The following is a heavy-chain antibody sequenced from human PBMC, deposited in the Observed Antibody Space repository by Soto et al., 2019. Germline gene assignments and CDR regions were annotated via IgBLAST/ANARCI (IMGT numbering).Heavy chain of an antibody. CDR3: ARDRQAGFTHYFDA. V-gene: IGHV4-34*01. D-gene: IGHD1-26*01. Sequence: SETLSLTCAVYGGSFSGYCWSWLSQPPGKGLEWIGEINHSGSTSYNRSLKSRVTISVDTSKKQLSLKLTSMTAADTAVYYCARDRQAGFTHYFDAGGQGTLVTVSS. CDR2: INHSGST. CDR1: GGSFSGYC. J-gene: IGHJ5*02.